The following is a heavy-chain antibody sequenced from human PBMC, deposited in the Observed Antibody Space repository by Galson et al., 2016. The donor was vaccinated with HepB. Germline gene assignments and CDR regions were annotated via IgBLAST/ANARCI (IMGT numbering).Heavy chain of an antibody. CDR2: ISFDVNNK. CDR3: ARGGHIVVVTSTRNFDPFNI. J-gene: IGHJ3*02. D-gene: IGHD2-21*02. Sequence: SLRLSCAASGLNFNNYVMHWVRQAPGKGLEWVALISFDVNNKYYADPVKGRFTISRDNSRNTLYLHMRSLTTEDTAMYYCARGGHIVVVTSTRNFDPFNIWGQGTLVTVSS. CDR1: GLNFNNYV. V-gene: IGHV3-30-3*01.